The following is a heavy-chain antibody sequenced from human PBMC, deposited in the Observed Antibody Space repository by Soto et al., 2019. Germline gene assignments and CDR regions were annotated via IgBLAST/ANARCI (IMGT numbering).Heavy chain of an antibody. Sequence: SETLSLTCAVYGGSFSGYYWSWIRQPPGKGLEWIGEINHSGSTNYNPSLKSRVTISVDTSKNQFSLKLSSVAAADTAVYYCARGGGNWNYWFDPWGQGTLVTVSS. J-gene: IGHJ5*02. V-gene: IGHV4-34*01. CDR2: INHSGST. CDR3: ARGGGNWNYWFDP. CDR1: GGSFSGYY. D-gene: IGHD1-7*01.